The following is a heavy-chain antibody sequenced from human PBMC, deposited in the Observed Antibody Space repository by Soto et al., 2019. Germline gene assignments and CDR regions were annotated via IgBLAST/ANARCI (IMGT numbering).Heavy chain of an antibody. Sequence: SETLSLTCTVSGDSVRSSNYYWAWIRQPPGKGLEWIGSIRYAGNNYSTPSLQSRLTITVDTSNNHISLRLSSVTAADTAIYYCATGNIDFWSGYKYFYYGMDVWGQGTTVTVSS. V-gene: IGHV4-39*02. J-gene: IGHJ6*02. CDR3: ATGNIDFWSGYKYFYYGMDV. CDR2: IRYAGNN. CDR1: GDSVRSSNYY. D-gene: IGHD3-3*01.